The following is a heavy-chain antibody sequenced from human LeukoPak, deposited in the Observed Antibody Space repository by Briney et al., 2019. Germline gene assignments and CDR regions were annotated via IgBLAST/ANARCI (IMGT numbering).Heavy chain of an antibody. V-gene: IGHV1-2*02. Sequence: ASVKVSCKASGYTFTGYYMHWVRQAPGQGLEWMGWINPNSGGANYAQKFQGRVTMTRDTSISTAYMELSRLRSDDTAVYYCARDFGGNSFDYYYYMDVWGKGTTVTISS. CDR1: GYTFTGYY. CDR3: ARDFGGNSFDYYYYMDV. J-gene: IGHJ6*03. D-gene: IGHD4-23*01. CDR2: INPNSGGA.